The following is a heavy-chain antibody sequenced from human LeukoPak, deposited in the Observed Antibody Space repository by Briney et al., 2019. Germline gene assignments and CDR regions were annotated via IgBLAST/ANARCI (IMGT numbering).Heavy chain of an antibody. CDR1: GYSISSGYY. CDR3: ARDRWLQVDY. Sequence: SETLSLTCAVPGYSISSGYYWGWIRQPPGKGLEWIGSIYHSGSTYYNPSLKSRVTISVDTSKNQFSLKLSSVTAADTAVYYCARDRWLQVDYWGQGTLVTVSS. D-gene: IGHD5-24*01. J-gene: IGHJ4*02. V-gene: IGHV4-38-2*02. CDR2: IYHSGST.